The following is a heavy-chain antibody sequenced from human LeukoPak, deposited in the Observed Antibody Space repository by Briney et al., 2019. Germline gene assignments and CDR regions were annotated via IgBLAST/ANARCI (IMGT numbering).Heavy chain of an antibody. CDR3: ARGDPVGLFDD. Sequence: SETLSLTCTVSGGSIGSTTYYWGWIRQTPGKGLEWIGSIYYSGSTYYNPSLNSRVTISVDTSKNQFSLKLSSVTAADTAVYYCARGDPVGLFDDWGQGNLVTVSS. CDR1: GGSIGSTTYY. D-gene: IGHD2-15*01. J-gene: IGHJ4*02. V-gene: IGHV4-39*07. CDR2: IYYSGST.